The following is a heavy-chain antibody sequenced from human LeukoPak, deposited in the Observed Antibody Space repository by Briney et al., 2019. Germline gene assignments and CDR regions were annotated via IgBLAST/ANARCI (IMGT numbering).Heavy chain of an antibody. CDR2: ISSDGRVG. CDR3: ARDTLNGPFVISLDY. J-gene: IGHJ4*02. V-gene: IGHV3-48*03. CDR1: GFSFSFYE. Sequence: GGSLRLSCAASGFSFSFYEMNWVRQAPGKGLEWVSHISSDGRVGRYVDSVRGRFTMSRDNAKNLLFLQMNGLRVEDTAVYYCARDTLNGPFVISLDYWGQGALVTVSS. D-gene: IGHD3-9*01.